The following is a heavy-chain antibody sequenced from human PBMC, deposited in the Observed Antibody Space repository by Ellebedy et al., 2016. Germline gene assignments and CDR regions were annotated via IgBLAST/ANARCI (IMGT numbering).Heavy chain of an antibody. CDR2: IYPGDSDI. D-gene: IGHD2-21*02. Sequence: GESLKISCEGFGYTFANHWIAWVRQVPGRGLEWMGIIYPGDSDIRYSPSVQGYITLSADKTINTAYLQWRSLKAADSAVYYCARQSALVTAVPLALDRWGPGTLVTVSS. CDR3: ARQSALVTAVPLALDR. J-gene: IGHJ5*02. V-gene: IGHV5-51*01. CDR1: GYTFANHW.